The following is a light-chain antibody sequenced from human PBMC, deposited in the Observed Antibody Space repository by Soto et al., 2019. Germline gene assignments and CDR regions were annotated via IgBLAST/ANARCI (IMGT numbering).Light chain of an antibody. CDR2: GGS. CDR1: QSVSSTF. V-gene: IGKV3-20*01. Sequence: EIVLTQSPGTLSLSPGERATLSCRASQSVSSTFLASYRQKPAQTPTLLIFGGSNRATGIPDRFSGSGSGTDFTLTITRLEPEDFAVYYCGQFVSAPPRTFGQGTKVDIK. J-gene: IGKJ1*01. CDR3: GQFVSAPPRT.